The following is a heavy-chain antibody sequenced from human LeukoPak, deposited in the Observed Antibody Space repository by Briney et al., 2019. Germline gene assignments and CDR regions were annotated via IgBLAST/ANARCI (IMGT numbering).Heavy chain of an antibody. Sequence: AASVKVSCKASGYTFTGYYMHWVRQAPGQGLEWMGWINPNSGGTNYAQKFQGRVTMTRDTSISTAYMELSRLRSDDTAVYYCARATPRIIELPDYWGQGTLVTVSS. V-gene: IGHV1-2*02. D-gene: IGHD1-26*01. J-gene: IGHJ4*02. CDR1: GYTFTGYY. CDR3: ARATPRIIELPDY. CDR2: INPNSGGT.